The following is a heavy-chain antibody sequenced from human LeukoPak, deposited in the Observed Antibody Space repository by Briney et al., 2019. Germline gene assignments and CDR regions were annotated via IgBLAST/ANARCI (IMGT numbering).Heavy chain of an antibody. CDR1: GYTFTGYD. CDR3: ARDRLGSYEY. J-gene: IGHJ4*02. D-gene: IGHD1-26*01. V-gene: IGHV1-2*06. Sequence: ASVTVSCKASGYTFTGYDLDWVRRAPGQGLEWMGRINPNNGGTNYAQKFQGRVTMTRDTSISTAFMELSRLRSDDTAIYYCARDRLGSYEYWGQGTLVTVSS. CDR2: INPNNGGT.